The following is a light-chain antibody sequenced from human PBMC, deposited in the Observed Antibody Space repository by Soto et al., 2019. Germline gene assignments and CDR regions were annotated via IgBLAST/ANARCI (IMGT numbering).Light chain of an antibody. Sequence: DTPMTQSPSTLSASVGDRVTITCRASQSISGWLAWYQQRPGKAPKLLIYDASNLESGVPSRFSGSGSGTEFTLTISSLQPDDFATYYCQQYNSFPWTFGLGTKVEIK. V-gene: IGKV1-5*01. CDR3: QQYNSFPWT. CDR1: QSISGW. J-gene: IGKJ1*01. CDR2: DAS.